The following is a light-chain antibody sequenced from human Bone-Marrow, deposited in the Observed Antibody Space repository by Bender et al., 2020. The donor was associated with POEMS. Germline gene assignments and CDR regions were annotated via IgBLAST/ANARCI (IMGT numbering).Light chain of an antibody. CDR3: CSYAGHTYV. Sequence: QSALTQPASVSGSLGQSITISCTGTTTDVGNYNLVSWYQQHPGKVPKVIIYEGSQRPSGVSNRFSGSKSGNTASLTISGLQAEDEADYYCCSYAGHTYVFGTGTKVTVL. CDR1: TTDVGNYNL. CDR2: EGS. J-gene: IGLJ1*01. V-gene: IGLV2-23*01.